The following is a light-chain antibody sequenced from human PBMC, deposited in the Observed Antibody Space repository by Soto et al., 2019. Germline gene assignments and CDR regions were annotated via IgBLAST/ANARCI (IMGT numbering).Light chain of an antibody. CDR3: SSYAGSSNMI. J-gene: IGLJ2*01. Sequence: QSALTQPPSASGSPGQSVTISCTGTSSDVGGSTYVSWYQQHPGKAPKLMIYEVSRRPSAVPDRFSGSKSGNTASLTVSGLQSEDEADYYCSSYAGSSNMIFGGGTKLTVL. CDR2: EVS. CDR1: SSDVGGSTY. V-gene: IGLV2-8*01.